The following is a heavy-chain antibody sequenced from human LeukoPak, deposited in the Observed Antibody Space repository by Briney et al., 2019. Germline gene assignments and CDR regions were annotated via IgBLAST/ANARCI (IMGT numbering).Heavy chain of an antibody. D-gene: IGHD6-13*01. CDR2: IYYTGST. Sequence: SETLSLTCTVSGGSINSYYWSWIRQPPGKGLEWIGYIYYTGSTNYNPSLRSRVTMSVDTSRNQFSLKLSSVTAADTAVYNCARFSGGSWFDYWGQGTLVTVSS. J-gene: IGHJ4*02. CDR3: ARFSGGSWFDY. V-gene: IGHV4-59*01. CDR1: GGSINSYY.